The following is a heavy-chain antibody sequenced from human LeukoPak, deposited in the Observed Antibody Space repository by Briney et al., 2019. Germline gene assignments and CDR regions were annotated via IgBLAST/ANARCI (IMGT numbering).Heavy chain of an antibody. J-gene: IGHJ4*02. D-gene: IGHD2-2*01. V-gene: IGHV3-7*03. CDR3: AKVTQLYCSSTSCYAFDY. CDR1: GFTFTTYW. CDR2: IKQEGTEK. Sequence: GGPLRLSCAPSGFTFTTYWMSWVRQAPGKGLEWVANIKQEGTEKYYVDSVKGRFTISRDNAKNSLYLQMNSLRVEDTAVYYCAKVTQLYCSSTSCYAFDYWGQGTLVTVSS.